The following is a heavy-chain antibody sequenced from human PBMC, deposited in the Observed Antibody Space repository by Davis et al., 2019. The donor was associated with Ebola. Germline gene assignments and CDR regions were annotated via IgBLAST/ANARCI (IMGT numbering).Heavy chain of an antibody. Sequence: SETLSLTCTVSGGSISSYYWSWIRQPPGKGLEWIGYIYYSGSTTYNPSLKSRVTISVDTSKNQFSLKLSSVTAADTAVYYGARLGTSTVTTAPDYYYYGMDVWGQGTTVTVSS. V-gene: IGHV4-59*08. CDR2: IYYSGST. CDR3: ARLGTSTVTTAPDYYYYGMDV. CDR1: GGSISSYY. J-gene: IGHJ6*02. D-gene: IGHD4-17*01.